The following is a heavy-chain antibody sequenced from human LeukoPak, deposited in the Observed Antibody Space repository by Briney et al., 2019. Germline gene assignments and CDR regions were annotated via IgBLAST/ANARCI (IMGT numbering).Heavy chain of an antibody. CDR2: IICRGTNT. Sequence: PGGSLRLSCAASGFTFSNYGMSWVRQAPGKGLEWVSGIICRGTNTYYADSVKGRFTISRDNSKNTLSLQMSSLRADDTALYYCAKRVVLLWFGERDDYFDSWGQGTLVTVSS. CDR1: GFTFSNYG. D-gene: IGHD3-10*01. CDR3: AKRVVLLWFGERDDYFDS. V-gene: IGHV3-23*01. J-gene: IGHJ4*02.